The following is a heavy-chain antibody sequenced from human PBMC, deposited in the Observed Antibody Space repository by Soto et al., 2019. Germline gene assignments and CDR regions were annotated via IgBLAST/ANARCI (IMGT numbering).Heavy chain of an antibody. D-gene: IGHD1-26*01. Sequence: GGSLRLSCAASGFTFSSYGMHWVRQAPGKGLEWVAVISYDGSNKYYADSVKGRFTISRDNSKNTLYLQMNSLRAEDTAVYYCAKALRGARNYYYYGMDVWGQGTTVTVYS. V-gene: IGHV3-30*18. CDR2: ISYDGSNK. J-gene: IGHJ6*02. CDR3: AKALRGARNYYYYGMDV. CDR1: GFTFSSYG.